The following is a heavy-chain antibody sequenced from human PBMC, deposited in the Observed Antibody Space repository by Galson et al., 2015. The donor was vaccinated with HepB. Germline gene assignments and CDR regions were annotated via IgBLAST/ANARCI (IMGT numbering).Heavy chain of an antibody. Sequence: SVKVSCKASGYTFTSYGFNWVRQAPGQGLEWMGWISAYNGNTNYGKKFQGRVTMTTDTSTNTAYMELRSLRSDDTAVYYCARDAAYYYDSSGYLFWGQGTLVTVSS. CDR2: ISAYNGNT. CDR1: GYTFTSYG. J-gene: IGHJ4*02. CDR3: ARDAAYYYDSSGYLF. V-gene: IGHV1-18*01. D-gene: IGHD3-22*01.